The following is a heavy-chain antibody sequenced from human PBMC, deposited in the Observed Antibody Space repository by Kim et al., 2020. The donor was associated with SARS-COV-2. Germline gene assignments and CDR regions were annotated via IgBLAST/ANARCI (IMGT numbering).Heavy chain of an antibody. V-gene: IGHV3-48*02. D-gene: IGHD6-13*01. Sequence: GGSLRLSCAASGFTFSSYSMNWVRQAPGKGLEWVSYISSSSSTIYYADSVKGRFTISRDNAKNSLYLQMNSLRDEDTAVYYCARVGYSSSWYDGMDVWGQGTTVTVSS. CDR2: ISSSSSTI. J-gene: IGHJ6*02. CDR1: GFTFSSYS. CDR3: ARVGYSSSWYDGMDV.